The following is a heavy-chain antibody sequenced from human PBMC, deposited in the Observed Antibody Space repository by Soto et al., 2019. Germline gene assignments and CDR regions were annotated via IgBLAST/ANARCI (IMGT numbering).Heavy chain of an antibody. D-gene: IGHD2-15*01. CDR3: AKRVVVVVAATHFDY. V-gene: IGHV3-23*01. J-gene: IGHJ4*02. Sequence: GGSLRLSCAASGFTFSSYAMSWVRQAPGKGLEWVSAISGSGGSTYYADSVKGRFTISRDNSKNTLYLQMNSLRAEDTAVYYCAKRVVVVVAATHFDYWGQGTLVTVSS. CDR1: GFTFSSYA. CDR2: ISGSGGST.